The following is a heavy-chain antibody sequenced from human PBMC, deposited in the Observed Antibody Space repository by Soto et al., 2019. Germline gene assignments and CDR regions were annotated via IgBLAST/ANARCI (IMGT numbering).Heavy chain of an antibody. CDR3: TKDRHPDGIWTFDF. D-gene: IGHD3-9*01. V-gene: IGHV3-23*01. CDR1: GFPFSSRA. CDR2: IGGGGDT. J-gene: IGHJ4*02. Sequence: GGSLRLSCAASGFPFSSRAMSWVRQAPGKGLEWVSAIGGGGDTHYAESVKGRFTISRDYSKNILLLQMNSLRDEDSAIYYCTKDRHPDGIWTFDFWGQGTLVTVSS.